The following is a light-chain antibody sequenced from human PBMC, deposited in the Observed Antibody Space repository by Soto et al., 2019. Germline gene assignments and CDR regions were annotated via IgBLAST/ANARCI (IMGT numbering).Light chain of an antibody. V-gene: IGKV1-27*01. CDR2: SAS. Sequence: DIQLTQSPSFLSASVGDRVTITCRASQGVSNYLAWYQQKPGKVPKLLIYSASTLQSGVPSRFSGSGSGTDFILTISSLQPEDVATYYCQKYNNAPLTFGGGTKVDIK. CDR3: QKYNNAPLT. CDR1: QGVSNY. J-gene: IGKJ4*01.